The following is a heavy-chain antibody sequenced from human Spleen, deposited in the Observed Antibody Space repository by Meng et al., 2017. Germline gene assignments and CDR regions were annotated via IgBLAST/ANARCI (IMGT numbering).Heavy chain of an antibody. Sequence: QVRLQQWGAGLLKPSETLSPTCAVYGGSFSGYYWSWIRQPPGKGLEWIGEINHSGSTNYNPSLKSRVTISVDTSKNQFSLKLSSVTAADTAVYYCRTTKKNSSSWFSRKVYYFDYWGQGTLVTVSS. CDR1: GGSFSGYY. CDR2: INHSGST. D-gene: IGHD6-13*01. V-gene: IGHV4-34*01. CDR3: RTTKKNSSSWFSRKVYYFDY. J-gene: IGHJ4*02.